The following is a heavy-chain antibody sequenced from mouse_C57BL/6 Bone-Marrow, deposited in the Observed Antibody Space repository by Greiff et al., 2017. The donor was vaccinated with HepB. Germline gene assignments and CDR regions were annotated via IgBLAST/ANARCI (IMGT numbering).Heavy chain of an antibody. V-gene: IGHV5-9*01. CDR2: ISGGGGNT. CDR1: GFTFSSYT. D-gene: IGHD1-1*01. CDR3: ARQGYYGEAMDY. J-gene: IGHJ4*01. Sequence: EVQLVESGGGLVKPGGSLKLSCAASGFTFSSYTMSWVRQTPEKRLEWVATISGGGGNTYYPDSVKGRFTISRDNAKNTLYLQMSSLRSEDTALYYCARQGYYGEAMDYWGQGTSVTVSS.